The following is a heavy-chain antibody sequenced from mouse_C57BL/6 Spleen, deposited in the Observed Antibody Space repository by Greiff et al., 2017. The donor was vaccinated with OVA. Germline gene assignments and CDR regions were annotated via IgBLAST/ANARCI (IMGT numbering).Heavy chain of an antibody. CDR3: ARRGTTVVAFYWYFDV. CDR1: GYTFNSYW. V-gene: IGHV1-69*01. J-gene: IGHJ1*03. D-gene: IGHD1-1*01. Sequence: QVQLQQPGAELVMPGASVKLSCKASGYTFNSYWMHWVKQRTGQGLEWIGEIDPFDSYTNYNQKFKGKSTLTVDKSSSTAYMQLSSLTSEDSAFYYCARRGTTVVAFYWYFDVWGTGTTVTVSS. CDR2: IDPFDSYT.